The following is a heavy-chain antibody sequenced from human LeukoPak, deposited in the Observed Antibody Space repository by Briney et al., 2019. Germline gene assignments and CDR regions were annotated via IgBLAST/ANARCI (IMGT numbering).Heavy chain of an antibody. V-gene: IGHV3-30*04. CDR1: GFTFSSYA. D-gene: IGHD3-10*01. Sequence: PGGSLRLSCAASGFTFSSYAMHWVRQAPGKGLEWVAVISYDGSNKYYADSVKGRFTISRDNSKNTLYLQMNSLRAEDTAVYYCAKDTHYYGSGVFDYWGQGTLVTVSS. CDR3: AKDTHYYGSGVFDY. J-gene: IGHJ4*02. CDR2: ISYDGSNK.